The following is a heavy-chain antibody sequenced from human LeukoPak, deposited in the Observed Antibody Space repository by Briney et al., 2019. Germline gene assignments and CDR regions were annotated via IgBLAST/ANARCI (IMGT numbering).Heavy chain of an antibody. Sequence: GGSLRLSCAASGFTFSDYYMSWIRQAPGKGLEWVAVISYDGSNKYYADSVKGRFTISRDNSKNTLYLQMSSLRVEDTAIYYCARDADLITIFGHFHYWGQGTLVTVSS. CDR1: GFTFSDYY. CDR2: ISYDGSNK. J-gene: IGHJ4*02. V-gene: IGHV3-30-3*01. D-gene: IGHD3-3*01. CDR3: ARDADLITIFGHFHY.